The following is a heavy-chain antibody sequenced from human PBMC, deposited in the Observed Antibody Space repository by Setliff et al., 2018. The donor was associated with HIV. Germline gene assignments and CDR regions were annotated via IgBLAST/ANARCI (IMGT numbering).Heavy chain of an antibody. V-gene: IGHV1-2*06. CDR1: GYTFTDYY. Sequence: ASVKVSCKASGYTFTDYYMHWVRQAPGQGLEWMGRINPNSGGTNYAQRFRGRVTMTRDTSISTAYMELSRLRSDDTAIYYCARGGYSYGSSYWGQGTLVTVSS. CDR2: INPNSGGT. J-gene: IGHJ4*02. CDR3: ARGGYSYGSSY. D-gene: IGHD5-18*01.